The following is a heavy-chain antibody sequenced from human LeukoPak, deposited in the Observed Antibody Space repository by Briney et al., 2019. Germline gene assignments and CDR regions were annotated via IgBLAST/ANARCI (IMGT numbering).Heavy chain of an antibody. CDR2: INWNGGST. V-gene: IGHV3-20*04. Sequence: PGGSMILSCAASGFTVSSNYTSWVRQAPGKVLEWVSGINWNGGSTGYADSVKGRFTISRDNAKNSLYLQMNSLRAEDTALYYCARDPGRWELLSVGYYFDYWGQGTLVTVSS. D-gene: IGHD1-26*01. J-gene: IGHJ4*02. CDR3: ARDPGRWELLSVGYYFDY. CDR1: GFTVSSNY.